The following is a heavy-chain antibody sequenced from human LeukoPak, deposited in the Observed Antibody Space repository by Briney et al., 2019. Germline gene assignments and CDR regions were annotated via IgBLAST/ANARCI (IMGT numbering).Heavy chain of an antibody. Sequence: ASVKVSCKVSGYTLTELSMQWVRQAPGKGLEWMGGFDPEDGETIYAQKFQGRVTMTEDTSTDTAYMELSSLRSEDTAVYYCATNYGSGSYSAFDIWGQGTMVTVSS. D-gene: IGHD3-10*01. CDR2: FDPEDGET. CDR3: ATNYGSGSYSAFDI. V-gene: IGHV1-24*01. J-gene: IGHJ3*02. CDR1: GYTLTELS.